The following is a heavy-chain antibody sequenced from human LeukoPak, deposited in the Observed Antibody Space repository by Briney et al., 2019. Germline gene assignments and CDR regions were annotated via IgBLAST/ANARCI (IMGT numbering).Heavy chain of an antibody. CDR2: IRDSGEA. V-gene: IGHV3-66*03. D-gene: IGHD3/OR15-3a*01. Sequence: GGSLRLSCAVSGFRVSDYYMSWVHQAPGKGLEWVGLIRDSGEAFYADFARGRFAISRDESENSLYLQMNSLRVEDTAVYFCAREDWVEFDPWGQGTPVIVSS. CDR3: AREDWVEFDP. CDR1: GFRVSDYY. J-gene: IGHJ5*02.